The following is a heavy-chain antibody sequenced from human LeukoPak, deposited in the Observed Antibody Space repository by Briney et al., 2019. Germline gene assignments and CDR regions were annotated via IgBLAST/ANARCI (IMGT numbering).Heavy chain of an antibody. V-gene: IGHV5-51*01. D-gene: IGHD3-10*01. Sequence: GESLKISCKVSGDNFASYRIGWVRQMPGKGLEWMGFIYPGDSETKNSPSFQGQVTMSADKSISTAYLQWSSLKASDIAIYYCARLGLGSGSSCDYWGQGTLVIVSS. CDR1: GDNFASYR. J-gene: IGHJ4*02. CDR2: IYPGDSET. CDR3: ARLGLGSGSSCDY.